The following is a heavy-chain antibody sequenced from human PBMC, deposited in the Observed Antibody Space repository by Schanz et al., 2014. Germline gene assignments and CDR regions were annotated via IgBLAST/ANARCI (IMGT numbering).Heavy chain of an antibody. D-gene: IGHD6-13*01. V-gene: IGHV4-39*01. J-gene: IGHJ4*02. CDR2: IFYTGYT. CDR3: ARGRQQLGSFDY. Sequence: QLQLQESGPGLVKPSETLSLTCTVSGGSISSSSYYWGWIRQPPGKGLEWIGHIFYTGYTYNNPSLGRRVTMSVDTSKNQFSLNLSSVTAADTAVYYCARGRQQLGSFDYWGPGTLVSVSS. CDR1: GGSISSSSYY.